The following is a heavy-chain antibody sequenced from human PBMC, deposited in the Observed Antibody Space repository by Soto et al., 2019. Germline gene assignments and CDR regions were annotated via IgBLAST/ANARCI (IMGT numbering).Heavy chain of an antibody. V-gene: IGHV4-31*03. CDR3: ARGFLEWLFPPRF. Sequence: QVQLQESGPGLVKPSQTLSLTCTVSGGSISSGGYYWSWIRQHPGKGLEWIGYLYYSGSTYYNPSLKSRVTISVDTSKNQFSLKLSSVTAADTAVYYCARGFLEWLFPPRFWGQGTLVTVSS. CDR1: GGSISSGGYY. D-gene: IGHD3-3*01. J-gene: IGHJ4*02. CDR2: LYYSGST.